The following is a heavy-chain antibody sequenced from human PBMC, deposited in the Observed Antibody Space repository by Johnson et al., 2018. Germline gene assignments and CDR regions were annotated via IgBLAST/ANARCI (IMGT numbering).Heavy chain of an antibody. CDR1: SGTFTGYY. J-gene: IGHJ6*01. V-gene: IGHV4-34*01. Sequence: QVQLQQWGAGLLEPSETLSLTCAVYSGTFTGYYWSWIRQSPGTGLEWIGELNHSGTTNYNPSLKSRVTLAVDMSKKQFSLNLNSVTAADTAVYYCMRGRLVRPRAGSYYDDMDVWGQGTTVTVSS. D-gene: IGHD3-9*01. CDR2: LNHSGTT. CDR3: MRGRLVRPRAGSYYDDMDV.